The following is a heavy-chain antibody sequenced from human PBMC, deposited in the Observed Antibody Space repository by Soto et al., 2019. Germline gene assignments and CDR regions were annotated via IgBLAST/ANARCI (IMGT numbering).Heavy chain of an antibody. D-gene: IGHD2-2*01. J-gene: IGHJ6*02. CDR1: GYAFTNYG. Sequence: ASVKVSCKASGYAFTNYGISWVRQAPGQGLEWMGWISAYNGNTNHAQKLQGRVTMTTDTSTSTAYMELRSLRSDDTAVYYCARVGFWDIVVVPAASYYYYYGMDVWGQGTTVTVSS. CDR2: ISAYNGNT. CDR3: ARVGFWDIVVVPAASYYYYYGMDV. V-gene: IGHV1-18*01.